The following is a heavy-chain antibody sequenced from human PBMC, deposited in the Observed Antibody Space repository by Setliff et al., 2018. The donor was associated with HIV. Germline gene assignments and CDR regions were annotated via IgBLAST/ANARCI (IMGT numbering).Heavy chain of an antibody. J-gene: IGHJ6*04. D-gene: IGHD7-27*01. CDR3: ARLGEHDTGDLDV. V-gene: IGHV4-61*09. CDR2: IYTSGNT. CDR1: GDSISSGGYY. Sequence: SETLSLTCKVSGDSISSGGYYWTWIRKPAGKGLEWIGHIYTSGNTNYNPSLKSRVSISVATSRNQFFLTLTSVTAADSAVYYCARLGEHDTGDLDVWGKGTTVTVSS.